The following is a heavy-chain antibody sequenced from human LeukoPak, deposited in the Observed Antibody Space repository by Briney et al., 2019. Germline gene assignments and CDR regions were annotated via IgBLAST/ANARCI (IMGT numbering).Heavy chain of an antibody. J-gene: IGHJ5*02. V-gene: IGHV4-59*01. CDR3: ARGGDYGANWFDP. CDR2: VYYSGST. Sequence: SETLSLTCTVSGGSISNYYWNWIRQPPEKGLEWIGYVYYSGSTNYNPSLKSRVTISLDTSKNQFSLNLNSVSAADTAVYHCARGGDYGANWFDPWGQGILVTVSS. CDR1: GGSISNYY. D-gene: IGHD4-17*01.